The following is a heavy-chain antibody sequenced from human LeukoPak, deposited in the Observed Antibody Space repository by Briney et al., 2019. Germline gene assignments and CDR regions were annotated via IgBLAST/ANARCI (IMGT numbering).Heavy chain of an antibody. CDR2: IEQHGNEK. CDR3: AGGDYYGSGSARRHWFDP. J-gene: IGHJ5*02. D-gene: IGHD3-10*01. Sequence: GGSLRLSCSASGFTFSSYCMNWLRQAPGKGLEWVANIEQHGNEKYYMDSVKGRFTISRDNAKNSLYLEMNSLRAEDTAVYYCAGGDYYGSGSARRHWFDPWGQGTLVTVSS. CDR1: GFTFSSYC. V-gene: IGHV3-7*04.